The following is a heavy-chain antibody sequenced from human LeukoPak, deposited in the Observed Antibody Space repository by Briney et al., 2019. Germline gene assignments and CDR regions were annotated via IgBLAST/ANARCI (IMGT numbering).Heavy chain of an antibody. Sequence: PSETLSLTCTVSGGSTSSYSWNWIRQSPGKGLEWIGYIYYNGSTNYNPSLKSRVTMSVDTSKNQFSLRLTSVTAADTAVYFCARETGPMVFDYWGQGTLVTVSS. CDR2: IYYNGST. D-gene: IGHD3-10*01. V-gene: IGHV4-59*12. CDR1: GGSTSSYS. CDR3: ARETGPMVFDY. J-gene: IGHJ4*02.